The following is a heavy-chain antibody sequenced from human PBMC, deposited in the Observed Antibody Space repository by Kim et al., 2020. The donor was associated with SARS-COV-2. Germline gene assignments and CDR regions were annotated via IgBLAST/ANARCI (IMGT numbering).Heavy chain of an antibody. Sequence: SETLSLTCTVSGYSISSGYYWGWIRQPPGKGLEWIGSIYHSGSTYYNPSLKSRVTISVDTSKNQFSLKLSSVTAADTAVYYCARVGVGDCSSTSCYLHDAVCIWGQRTKVTVSS. CDR3: ARVGVGDCSSTSCYLHDAVCI. CDR2: IYHSGST. D-gene: IGHD2-2*01. CDR1: GYSISSGYY. V-gene: IGHV4-38-2*02. J-gene: IGHJ3*02.